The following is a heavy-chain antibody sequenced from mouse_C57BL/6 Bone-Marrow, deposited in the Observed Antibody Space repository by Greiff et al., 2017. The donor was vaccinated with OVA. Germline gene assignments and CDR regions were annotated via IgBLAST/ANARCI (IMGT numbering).Heavy chain of an antibody. Sequence: QVQLQQSGPGLVQPSQSLSITCTVSGFSLTSYGVHWVRQSPGTGLEWLGVIWRGGSTDYNAAFMSRLSITKDNSKSQVFFKMNSLQADDTAIYYCAKPLYYGNSAWFAYWGQGTLVTVSA. V-gene: IGHV2-5*01. CDR2: IWRGGST. D-gene: IGHD2-1*01. CDR1: GFSLTSYG. CDR3: AKPLYYGNSAWFAY. J-gene: IGHJ3*01.